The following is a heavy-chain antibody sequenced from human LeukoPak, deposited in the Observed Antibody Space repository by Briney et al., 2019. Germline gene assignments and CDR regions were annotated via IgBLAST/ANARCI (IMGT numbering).Heavy chain of an antibody. CDR1: GFTFSSYA. J-gene: IGHJ4*02. CDR3: AKGPTTVVGGGYFDY. V-gene: IGHV3-23*01. Sequence: GGSLRLSCAASGFTFSSYAMSWVRRAPGKGLEWVSAISGSGGSTYYADSVKGRFTISRDNSKNTLYLQMNSLRAEDTAVYYCAKGPTTVVGGGYFDYWGQGTLVTVSS. D-gene: IGHD4-23*01. CDR2: ISGSGGST.